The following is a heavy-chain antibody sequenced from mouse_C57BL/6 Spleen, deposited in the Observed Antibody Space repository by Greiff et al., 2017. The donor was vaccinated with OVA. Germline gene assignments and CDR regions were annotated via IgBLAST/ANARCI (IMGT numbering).Heavy chain of an antibody. CDR3: ARRNGYAMDD. Sequence: QVQLQQSGAELVRPGTSVKMSCKASGYTFTNYWIGWAKQRPGHGLEWIGDIYPGGGYTNYNEKFKGKATLTADKSSSTAYMQFSSLTSEDSAIYYCARRNGYAMDDWGQGTSVTVSS. J-gene: IGHJ4*01. CDR2: IYPGGGYT. V-gene: IGHV1-63*01. CDR1: GYTFTNYW.